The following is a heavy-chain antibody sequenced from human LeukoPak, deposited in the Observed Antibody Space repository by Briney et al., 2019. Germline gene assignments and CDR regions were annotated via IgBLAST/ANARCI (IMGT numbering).Heavy chain of an antibody. V-gene: IGHV3-23*01. CDR3: AKDASVAGTTTDFDY. CDR1: GFTFTSYS. J-gene: IGHJ4*02. Sequence: VGSLRLSCTASGFTFTSYSMSWVRQAPGKGLEWVSSINGSGGSTYYADSVKGRCTISRDKSKNTLYLQMNSLRAEDTAVYYCAKDASVAGTTTDFDYWGQGTLVTVSS. CDR2: INGSGGST. D-gene: IGHD6-19*01.